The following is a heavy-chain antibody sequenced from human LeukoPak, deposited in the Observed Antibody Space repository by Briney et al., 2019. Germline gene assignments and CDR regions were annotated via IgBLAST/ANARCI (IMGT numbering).Heavy chain of an antibody. V-gene: IGHV3-23*01. D-gene: IGHD3-22*01. CDR1: GFTFSSYA. CDR3: AKNPTYYYDSSGPVGH. CDR2: ISGSGGST. Sequence: GGSLRLSCAAPGFTFSSYAMSWVRQAPGKGLEWVSAISGSGGSTYYADSVKGRFTISRDNSKNTLYLQMNSLRAEDTAVYYCAKNPTYYYDSSGPVGHWGQGTLVTVSS. J-gene: IGHJ4*02.